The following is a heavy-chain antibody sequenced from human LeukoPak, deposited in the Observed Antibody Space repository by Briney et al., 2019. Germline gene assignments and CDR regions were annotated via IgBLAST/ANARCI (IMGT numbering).Heavy chain of an antibody. CDR3: ARLVDLDYSGGMDV. D-gene: IGHD4-11*01. V-gene: IGHV1-8*01. CDR2: MNPNSGNT. Sequence: ASVKVSCKASGYTFTSYDINWVRQATGQGLEWMGWMNPNSGNTGYAQKFQGRVTMTRNTSISTAYMELSSLRSEDTAVYYCARLVDLDYSGGMDVWGQGTTVTVSS. CDR1: GYTFTSYD. J-gene: IGHJ6*02.